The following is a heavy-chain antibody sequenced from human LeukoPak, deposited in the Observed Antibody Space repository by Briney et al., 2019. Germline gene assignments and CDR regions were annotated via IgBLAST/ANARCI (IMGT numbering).Heavy chain of an antibody. CDR1: GGTFSSYA. J-gene: IGHJ4*02. Sequence: SVNVSCKASGGTFSSYAISWVRQAPGQGLEWMGGIIPIFGTANYAQKFQGRVTITADESTSTAYMELSSLRSEDTAVYYCASTLRMYSSSWYALDYWGQGTLVTVSS. CDR2: IIPIFGTA. V-gene: IGHV1-69*13. D-gene: IGHD6-13*01. CDR3: ASTLRMYSSSWYALDY.